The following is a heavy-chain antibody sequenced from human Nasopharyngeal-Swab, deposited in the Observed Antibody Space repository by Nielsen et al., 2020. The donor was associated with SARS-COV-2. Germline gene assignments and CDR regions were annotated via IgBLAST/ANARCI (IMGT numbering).Heavy chain of an antibody. D-gene: IGHD3-22*01. Sequence: ASVKVSCKASGYTFTSYDINWVRQATGQGLERMGWMNPNSGNTGYAQKFQGRVTMTRNTSISTAYMELSSLRSEDTAVYYCARAERGRIVVVITSFYYYYMDVWGKGTMVTVSS. CDR2: MNPNSGNT. CDR1: GYTFTSYD. V-gene: IGHV1-8*01. J-gene: IGHJ6*03. CDR3: ARAERGRIVVVITSFYYYYMDV.